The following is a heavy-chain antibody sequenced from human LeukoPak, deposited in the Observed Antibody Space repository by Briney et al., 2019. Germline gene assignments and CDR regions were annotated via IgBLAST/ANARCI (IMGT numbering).Heavy chain of an antibody. CDR2: LYYTGST. Sequence: SETLSLTCAVSGDSISTYYWSWIRQPPGKGLEWVGYLYYTGSTNYNPSLKSRVTISVDRSKKQFSLKVSSVTAADTAVYYGAGGPTSSFDDWGQGTLVTVSS. J-gene: IGHJ4*02. D-gene: IGHD2-2*01. CDR1: GDSISTYY. V-gene: IGHV4-59*08. CDR3: AGGPTSSFDD.